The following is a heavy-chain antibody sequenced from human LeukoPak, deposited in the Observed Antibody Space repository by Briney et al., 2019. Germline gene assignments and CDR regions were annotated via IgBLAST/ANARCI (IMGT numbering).Heavy chain of an antibody. CDR2: INHSGST. CDR3: ARCYYDSRGYYGFGY. V-gene: IGHV4-34*01. D-gene: IGHD3-22*01. CDR1: GGSFSGYY. Sequence: SETLSLTCAVYGGSFSGYYWSWIRQPPGKGLEWIGEINHSGSTNYNPSLKSRVTISVDTSKNQFSLKLSSVTAADTAVYYCARCYYDSRGYYGFGYWGQGTLVTVSS. J-gene: IGHJ4*02.